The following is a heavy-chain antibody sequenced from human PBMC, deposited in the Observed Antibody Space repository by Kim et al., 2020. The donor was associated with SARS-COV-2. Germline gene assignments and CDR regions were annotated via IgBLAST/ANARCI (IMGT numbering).Heavy chain of an antibody. CDR1: GYSFTKYY. J-gene: IGHJ3*02. V-gene: IGHV1-46*01. D-gene: IGHD2-2*01. CDR3: ARATEFSSSGPDI. Sequence: ASVKVSCKASGYSFTKYYMHWVRRAPGQGLEWMGVLNPSAGNTGYAQNFQGRVTMTRDTSTSTAYMELSSLTSEDTALYYCARATEFSSSGPDIWGQGTMVTVFS. CDR2: LNPSAGNT.